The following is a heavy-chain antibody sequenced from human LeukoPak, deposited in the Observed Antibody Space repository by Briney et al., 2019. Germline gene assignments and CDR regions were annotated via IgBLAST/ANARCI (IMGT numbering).Heavy chain of an antibody. J-gene: IGHJ4*02. D-gene: IGHD3-22*01. Sequence: SETLSLTCAVSGYSISSGYYWSWIRQPPGEGLEWIGYIYYSGSTNYNPSLKSRVTISVDTSKNQFSLKLSSVTAADTAVYYCAGASYDSSGVHWGQGTLVTVSS. CDR3: AGASYDSSGVH. CDR1: GYSISSGYY. CDR2: IYYSGST. V-gene: IGHV4-61*01.